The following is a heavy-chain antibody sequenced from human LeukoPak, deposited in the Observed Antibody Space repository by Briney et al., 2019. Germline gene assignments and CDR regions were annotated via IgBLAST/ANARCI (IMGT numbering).Heavy chain of an antibody. CDR3: AKDTAYSSGWPYYFDY. J-gene: IGHJ4*02. CDR1: GFTFDDYA. CDR2: ISWNSGSI. Sequence: GGSLRLSCAASGFTFDDYAMHWVRQAPGKGLEWVSGISWNSGSIGYADSVKGRFTISRDNAKNSLYLQMNSLRAEDTALYYCAKDTAYSSGWPYYFDYWGQGTLVTVSS. V-gene: IGHV3-9*01. D-gene: IGHD6-19*01.